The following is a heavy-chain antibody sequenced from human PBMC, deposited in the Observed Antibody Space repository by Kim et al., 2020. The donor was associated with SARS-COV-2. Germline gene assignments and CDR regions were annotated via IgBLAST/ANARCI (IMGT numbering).Heavy chain of an antibody. J-gene: IGHJ4*02. CDR3: ASQQQLEGFDY. Sequence: PTYAQGFTGRFVFSLDTSVSTAYLQISSLKAEDTAVYYCASQQQLEGFDYWGQGTLVTVSS. V-gene: IGHV7-4-1*02. CDR2: P. D-gene: IGHD6-13*01.